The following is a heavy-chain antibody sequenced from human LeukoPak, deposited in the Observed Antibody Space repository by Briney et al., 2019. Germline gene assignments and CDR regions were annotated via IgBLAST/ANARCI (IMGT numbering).Heavy chain of an antibody. CDR3: ARDEQGTRSDY. D-gene: IGHD1/OR15-1a*01. Sequence: SETLSLTCTVSGGSISGDYWSWIRQPAGKGLEWIGRFYTSGNTRSTIYNPSLRSRVTMSADTSKNQLSLRVNSVTAADTAIYYCARDEQGTRSDYWGQGTLVTVAS. V-gene: IGHV4-4*07. CDR2: FYTSGNTRST. CDR1: GGSISGDY. J-gene: IGHJ4*02.